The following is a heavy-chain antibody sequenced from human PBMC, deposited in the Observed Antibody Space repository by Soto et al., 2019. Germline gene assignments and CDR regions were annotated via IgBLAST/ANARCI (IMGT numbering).Heavy chain of an antibody. V-gene: IGHV3-23*01. D-gene: IGHD6-13*01. J-gene: IGHJ5*02. Sequence: PGGSLRLSCAASGFTFSSYAMSCVRQAPGKGLEWVSAISGSGGSTYYADSVNGRFTISRDNSKNTLYLQMNSLRAEDTAVYYCAKERSPAAAAGGGWFDPWGQGTLVTVSS. CDR1: GFTFSSYA. CDR2: ISGSGGST. CDR3: AKERSPAAAAGGGWFDP.